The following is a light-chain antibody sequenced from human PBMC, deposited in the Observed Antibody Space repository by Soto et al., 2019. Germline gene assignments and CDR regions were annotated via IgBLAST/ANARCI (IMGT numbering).Light chain of an antibody. CDR1: TSDVGSYNY. Sequence: QSALTQPRSVSGSPGESVTISCSGTTSDVGSYNYVSWYQQYPGKAPKVMIYDDSERPSEVPVRFSGSKSGNTASLTISGLQAEDEAEYFCCSYSRSDSLLFGGGTKLTVL. CDR2: DDS. V-gene: IGLV2-11*01. CDR3: CSYSRSDSLL. J-gene: IGLJ2*01.